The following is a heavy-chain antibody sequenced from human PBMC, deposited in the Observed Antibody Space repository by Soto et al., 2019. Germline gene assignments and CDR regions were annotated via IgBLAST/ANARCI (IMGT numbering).Heavy chain of an antibody. D-gene: IGHD6-6*01. Sequence: QVQLVQSGAEVKKPGASVKVSCKASGYTFAGYYMHWVRQAPGQGLEWVGIISPGGGSTSDAQRFQGRVTMTTDTSTSTVYMELSSLRSDDTAVYYCASATSSSGFDYWGQGTLVTVSS. CDR1: GYTFAGYY. CDR2: ISPGGGST. CDR3: ASATSSSGFDY. V-gene: IGHV1-46*01. J-gene: IGHJ4*02.